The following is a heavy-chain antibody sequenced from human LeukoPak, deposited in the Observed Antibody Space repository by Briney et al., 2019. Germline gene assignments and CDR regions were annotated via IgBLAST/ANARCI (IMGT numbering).Heavy chain of an antibody. CDR3: ARQALWFFDH. CDR1: GGSISSNSNY. CDR2: ISYCGST. V-gene: IGHV4-39*01. J-gene: IGHJ4*02. D-gene: IGHD2-21*01. Sequence: PSETLSLTCTVSGGSISSNSNYWAWIRQPPGRGLEWIGSISYCGSTYYSPSLESRVTISVDTSKNQFSLNLSSVTAADTAVYYCARQALWFFDHWGQGTLVTVSS.